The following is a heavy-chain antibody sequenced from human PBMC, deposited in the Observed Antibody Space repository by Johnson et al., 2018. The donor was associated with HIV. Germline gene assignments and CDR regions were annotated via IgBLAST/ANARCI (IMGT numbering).Heavy chain of an antibody. J-gene: IGHJ3*02. Sequence: QVQLVESGGGLVQPGGSLRLSCAASGFTFSSYAMHWVRQAPGKGLEWVAVISYDGSNKYYADSVKGRFTISRDNSKNTLYLQMNSLRAEDTAVYYCAREAWGFGERVDAFDIWGQGTMVTVSS. CDR1: GFTFSSYA. V-gene: IGHV3-30-3*01. CDR2: ISYDGSNK. CDR3: AREAWGFGERVDAFDI. D-gene: IGHD3-10*01.